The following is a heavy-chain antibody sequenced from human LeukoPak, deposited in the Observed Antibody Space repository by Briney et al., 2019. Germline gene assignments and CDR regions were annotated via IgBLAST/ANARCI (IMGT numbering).Heavy chain of an antibody. CDR1: GFTVSSNY. V-gene: IGHV3-53*01. D-gene: IGHD4-17*01. CDR3: AGVRVTTTLIDY. Sequence: GGSLRLSCAASGFTVSSNYMSWVRQAPGRGLEWVSVIYSGGSTYYADSVKGRFTISRDNSKNTLYLQMNSLRAEDTAVYYCAGVRVTTTLIDYWGQGTLVTVSS. J-gene: IGHJ4*02. CDR2: IYSGGST.